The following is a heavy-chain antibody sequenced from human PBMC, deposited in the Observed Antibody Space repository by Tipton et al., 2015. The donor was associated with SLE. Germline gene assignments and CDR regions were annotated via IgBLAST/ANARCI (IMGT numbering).Heavy chain of an antibody. CDR3: ARTLHDYDSSGYYYWFDP. V-gene: IGHV4-59*01. CDR2: IYYTGST. CDR1: DGSISSYY. J-gene: IGHJ5*02. D-gene: IGHD3-22*01. Sequence: TLSLTCTVSDGSISSYYWSWIRQPPGKGLEWIGDIYYTGSTNYNPSLKSRVTISVDTSKNQFSLKLTSVTAADTSVYFCARTLHDYDSSGYYYWFDPWGQGTLVTVSS.